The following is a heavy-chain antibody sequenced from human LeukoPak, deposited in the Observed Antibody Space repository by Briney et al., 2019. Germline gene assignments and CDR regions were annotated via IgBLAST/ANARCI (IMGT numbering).Heavy chain of an antibody. V-gene: IGHV1-18*01. J-gene: IGHJ4*02. Sequence: ASVKVSCKTSGYTFTSYGVSWVRQAPGQGLEWMGWISAYNGNTDYPQKFQGRVTMTTDTSTSTAYMELRSLRSNDTALYYCATEGGWQPTDYGDHVYWGQGTLVTASS. CDR3: ATEGGWQPTDYGDHVY. D-gene: IGHD4-17*01. CDR1: GYTFTSYG. CDR2: ISAYNGNT.